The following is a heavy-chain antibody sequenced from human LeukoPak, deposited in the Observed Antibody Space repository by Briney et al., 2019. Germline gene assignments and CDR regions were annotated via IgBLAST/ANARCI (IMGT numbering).Heavy chain of an antibody. CDR2: IKPSGGST. CDR1: GYTFTSYY. J-gene: IGHJ6*02. CDR3: AREMATITRGMDV. V-gene: IGHV1-46*01. Sequence: ASVKVSCKASGYTFTSYYMHWVRQAPGQGLEWMGIIKPSGGSTSYAQKFQGRVTMTRDTSTSTVYMELSSLRSEDTAVYYCAREMATITRGMDVWGQGTTVTVSS. D-gene: IGHD5-24*01.